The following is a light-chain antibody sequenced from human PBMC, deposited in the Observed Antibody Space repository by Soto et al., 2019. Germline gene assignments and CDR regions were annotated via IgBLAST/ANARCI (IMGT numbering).Light chain of an antibody. J-gene: IGKJ3*01. Sequence: DIQMTQSPSSLSASVGDRVTITCQASQDISNYLNWYQQKPGKAPKLLSYDASNLETGVPSRFSGSGSGTDFTFPISSLQPEDIATYYCQQYDNLPGFTFGPGPKVEIK. CDR1: QDISNY. CDR3: QQYDNLPGFT. V-gene: IGKV1-33*01. CDR2: DAS.